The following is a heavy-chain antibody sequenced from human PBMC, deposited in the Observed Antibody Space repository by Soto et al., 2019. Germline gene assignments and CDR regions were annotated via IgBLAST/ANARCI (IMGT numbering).Heavy chain of an antibody. CDR2: INRDGSST. J-gene: IGHJ6*02. Sequence: GGSLRLSCAASGFTFSTYWMHWVRQSPGKGLVWVSRINRDGSSTDYADSVKGRFTISRDNAKNTLNLQMNSLRAEDTAVYYCTRGHCSSTSCYGGDYYYAMDVWGQGTTVTVSS. CDR1: GFTFSTYW. V-gene: IGHV3-74*01. CDR3: TRGHCSSTSCYGGDYYYAMDV. D-gene: IGHD2-2*01.